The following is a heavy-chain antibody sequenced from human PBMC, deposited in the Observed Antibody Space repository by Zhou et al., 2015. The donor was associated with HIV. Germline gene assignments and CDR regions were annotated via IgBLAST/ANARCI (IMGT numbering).Heavy chain of an antibody. CDR1: GGTFSSYA. CDR2: IIPMFGRA. J-gene: IGHJ2*01. CDR3: AREGWGSWYFDL. Sequence: QVQLVQSGAEVKKPGSSVRVSCKASGGTFSSYAISWVRQAPGQGLEWMGGIIPMFGRANYAQKFQGRVTITADESTSTAYMELSSLTSEDTATYYCAREGWGSWYFDLWGRGTLVSVSS. D-gene: IGHD7-27*01. V-gene: IGHV1-69*01.